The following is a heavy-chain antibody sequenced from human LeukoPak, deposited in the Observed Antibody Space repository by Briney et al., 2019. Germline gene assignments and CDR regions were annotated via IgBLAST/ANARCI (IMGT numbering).Heavy chain of an antibody. Sequence: ASVKVSCKASGYTFTSYDINWVRQATGQGLEWMGWMNPNSGNTGYAQKFQGRVTMTRNTSISTAYMELSSLRSEDTPVYYCARDGVVVTGNFDYWGQGTLVTVSS. J-gene: IGHJ4*02. D-gene: IGHD2-15*01. CDR3: ARDGVVVTGNFDY. CDR2: MNPNSGNT. CDR1: GYTFTSYD. V-gene: IGHV1-8*01.